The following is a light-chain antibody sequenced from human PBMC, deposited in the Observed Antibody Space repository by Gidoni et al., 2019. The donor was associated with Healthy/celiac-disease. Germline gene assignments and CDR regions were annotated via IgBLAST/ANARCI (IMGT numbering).Light chain of an antibody. CDR2: DAS. CDR1: QSISSD. CDR3: QQRYNTLFT. Sequence: DIQMTQSPSSPCASVGDRVTITCRAGQSISSDLNPYQQKPGKDPTLLIYDASSLQSGVPPRFCSSGSGTDFSPTTSSIQPPDFSTSYCQQRYNTLFTFGPGTQVDIK. V-gene: IGKV1-39*01. J-gene: IGKJ3*01.